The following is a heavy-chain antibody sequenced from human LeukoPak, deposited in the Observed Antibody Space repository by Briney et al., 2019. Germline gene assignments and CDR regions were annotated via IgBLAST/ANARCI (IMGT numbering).Heavy chain of an antibody. CDR3: ASQLDPYYYYYGMDV. J-gene: IGHJ6*02. CDR1: GFTVSNNY. CDR2: IYSGGST. V-gene: IGHV3-53*01. Sequence: PGGSLRLSCAASGFTVSNNYMSWVRQAPGKGLXXXXXIYSGGSTYYADSVKGRFTISRDNFKNTLYLQMNSLRAEDTAVYYCASQLDPYYYYYGMDVWGQGTTVTVSS. D-gene: IGHD1-1*01.